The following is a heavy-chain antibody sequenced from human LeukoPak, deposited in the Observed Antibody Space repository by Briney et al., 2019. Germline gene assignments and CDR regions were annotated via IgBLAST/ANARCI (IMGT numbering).Heavy chain of an antibody. CDR2: ISSSSSYI. D-gene: IGHD1-26*01. J-gene: IGHJ4*02. CDR3: ARDAFNSGSYYPYY. Sequence: PGGSLRLSCAASGFTFSSYSMNWVRQAPGKGLEWVSSISSSSSYIYYADSVKGRFTISRDNAKNSLYLQMNSLRAEDTAVYYCARDAFNSGSYYPYYWGQGTLVTVSS. V-gene: IGHV3-21*01. CDR1: GFTFSSYS.